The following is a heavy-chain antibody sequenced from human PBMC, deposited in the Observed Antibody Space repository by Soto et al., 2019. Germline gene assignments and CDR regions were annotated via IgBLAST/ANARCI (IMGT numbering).Heavy chain of an antibody. CDR1: GFTFSSYG. V-gene: IGHV3-30*18. D-gene: IGHD5-18*01. CDR2: ISYDGSNK. Sequence: QVQLVESGGGVVQPGRSLRLSCAASGFTFSSYGMHWVRQAPGKGLEWVAVISYDGSNKYYADSVKGRFTISRDNXKNTLYLQMNSLRAEDTAVYYCAKDLADTAMVLDYWGQGTLVTVSS. J-gene: IGHJ4*02. CDR3: AKDLADTAMVLDY.